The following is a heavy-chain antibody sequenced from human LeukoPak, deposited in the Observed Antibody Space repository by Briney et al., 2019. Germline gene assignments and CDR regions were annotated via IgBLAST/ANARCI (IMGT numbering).Heavy chain of an antibody. CDR3: ASTEDYYDSSGYYYFDY. CDR1: GFTFTSSA. Sequence: GASVKVSCKASGFTFTSSAVQWVRQARGQRLEWIGWIVVGSGNKNYAQKFQERVTITRDMSTSTAYMELSSLRSEDTAVYYCASTEDYYDSSGYYYFDYWGQGTLVTVSS. V-gene: IGHV1-58*01. D-gene: IGHD3-22*01. J-gene: IGHJ4*02. CDR2: IVVGSGNK.